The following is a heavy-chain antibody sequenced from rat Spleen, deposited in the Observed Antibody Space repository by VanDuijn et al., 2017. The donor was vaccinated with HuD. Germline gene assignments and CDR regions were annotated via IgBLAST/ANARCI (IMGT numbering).Heavy chain of an antibody. J-gene: IGHJ4*01. CDR3: TTAIEGPYVMDA. D-gene: IGHD1-11*01. CDR2: MRFNGDT. CDR1: GLSLTSYT. Sequence: QVQLKESGPGLVQPSQTLSLTCTVSGLSLTSYTLHWVRQPPGKGLEWMGRMRFNGDTSYNSSLKSRLSISRDTSKNQVFLEMISLQPDDTGTYYCTTAIEGPYVMDAWGQGASVTVSS. V-gene: IGHV2-63*01.